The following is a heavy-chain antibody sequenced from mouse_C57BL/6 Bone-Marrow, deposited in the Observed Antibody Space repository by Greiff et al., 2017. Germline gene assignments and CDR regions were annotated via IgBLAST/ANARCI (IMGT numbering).Heavy chain of an antibody. D-gene: IGHD1-1*01. V-gene: IGHV1-4*01. CDR3: ARRNYGEN. J-gene: IGHJ2*01. CDR1: GYTFPSYT. Sequence: QVQLQQSGAELARPGASVKMSCKASGYTFPSYTMHWVKQRPGQGLEWIGYINPSSGYTKSNQKFKDKATLTADKSASTAYMQLSSQTSEDSAVYYCARRNYGENWGQGTTLTVSS. CDR2: INPSSGYT.